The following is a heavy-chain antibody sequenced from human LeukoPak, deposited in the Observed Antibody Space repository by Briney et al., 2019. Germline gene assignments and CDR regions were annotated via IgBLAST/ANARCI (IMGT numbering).Heavy chain of an antibody. CDR1: GFTFSSYA. V-gene: IGHV3-23*01. CDR2: IGGSGGST. D-gene: IGHD3-22*01. J-gene: IGHJ4*02. Sequence: GGSLRLSCAASGFTFSSYAMSWVRQAPGKGLEWVSAIGGSGGSTYYADSVKGRFTISRDNSKNTLYLQMNSLRAEDTAVYYCAKDGTMIVAGDVWSLEVYYFDYWGQGTLVTVSS. CDR3: AKDGTMIVAGDVWSLEVYYFDY.